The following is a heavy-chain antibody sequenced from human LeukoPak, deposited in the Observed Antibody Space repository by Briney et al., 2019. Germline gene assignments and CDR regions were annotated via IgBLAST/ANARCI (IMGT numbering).Heavy chain of an antibody. CDR2: INPNSGGT. Sequence: ASVKVSCKASGYTFTGYYMHWGRQAPGQGLEWMGWINPNSGGTNYAQKFQGRVTMTRDTSISTAYMELSRLTSDDTAVYYCAREDYDSSGYRDDDCWGQGTLVTVSS. V-gene: IGHV1-2*02. CDR1: GYTFTGYY. CDR3: AREDYDSSGYRDDDC. J-gene: IGHJ4*02. D-gene: IGHD3-22*01.